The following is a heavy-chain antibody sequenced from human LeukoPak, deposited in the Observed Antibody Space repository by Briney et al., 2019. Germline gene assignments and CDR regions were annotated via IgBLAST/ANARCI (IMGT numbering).Heavy chain of an antibody. CDR2: IKARADAAAT. D-gene: IGHD1-14*01. CDR1: GFTFSDAW. CDR3: PRGAGRHSRPYFEY. V-gene: IGHV3-15*01. J-gene: IGHJ4*02. Sequence: WESLRLSCAASGFTFSDAWMRWVRQAPGKGLEWVVRIKARADAAATDYAAPVKGRFTISRADSKNTLYLQMNSLTTEDTAVYYCPRGAGRHSRPYFEYWGQGNLVTVS.